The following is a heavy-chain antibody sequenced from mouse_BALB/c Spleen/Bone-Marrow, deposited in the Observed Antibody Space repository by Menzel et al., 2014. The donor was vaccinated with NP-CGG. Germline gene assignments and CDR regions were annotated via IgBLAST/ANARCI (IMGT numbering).Heavy chain of an antibody. D-gene: IGHD3-3*01. Sequence: DVKLVESGGGLVKPGGSLKLSCAASGFTFSSYDMSWVRQSPEKRLEWVADISSGGTYTYYPDIVTGRFTISRDNAKNLLFLEMSRLTDEAAAMYCGRRAEEEILGQLLAHWGQGTPVTVSA. CDR1: GFTFSSYD. CDR2: ISSGGTYT. V-gene: IGHV5-9-4*01. CDR3: RRAEEEILGQLLAH. J-gene: IGHJ3*01.